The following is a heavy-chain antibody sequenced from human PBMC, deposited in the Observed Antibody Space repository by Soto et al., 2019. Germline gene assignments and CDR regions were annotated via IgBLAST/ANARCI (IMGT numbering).Heavy chain of an antibody. CDR1: GGSVRAPDW. CDR2: VHISGHS. V-gene: IGHV4-4*02. Sequence: SETLSLTCTLSGGSVRAPDWWNWVRQSPDKGLEWIAEVHISGHSNYNPSLRSRVSVSIDSSKNQFYLNLNSVTAADTAIYYCARVRQGCSANNCHFDPWGQGTQVTVPS. CDR3: ARVRQGCSANNCHFDP. J-gene: IGHJ5*01. D-gene: IGHD1-1*01.